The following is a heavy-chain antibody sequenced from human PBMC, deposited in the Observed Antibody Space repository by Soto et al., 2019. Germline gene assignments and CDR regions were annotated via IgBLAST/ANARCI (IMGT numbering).Heavy chain of an antibody. CDR2: ISGSGGST. Sequence: GGSLRLSCAASGFTFSSYAMSWVRQAPGKGLEWVSAISGSGGSTYYADSVKGRFTISRDNSKNTLYLQMNSLRAEDTAVYYCAKNDRDPLDYYYYGMDVWGQGTTVTVSS. CDR3: AKNDRDPLDYYYYGMDV. V-gene: IGHV3-23*01. D-gene: IGHD3-9*01. J-gene: IGHJ6*02. CDR1: GFTFSSYA.